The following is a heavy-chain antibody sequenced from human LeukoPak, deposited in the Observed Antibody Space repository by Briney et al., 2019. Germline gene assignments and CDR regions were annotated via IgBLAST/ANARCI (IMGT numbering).Heavy chain of an antibody. CDR1: GGSISSGNW. CDR2: IHHSGNT. V-gene: IGHV4-4*02. CDR3: AREGDYDILTGYYFIDS. Sequence: SGTLSLTCAVSGGSISSGNWWSWVRQPPGKGLEWIGEIHHSGNTNYNPSLKSRVTISVDWSKNHFSLKLSSVTAADTAVYYCAREGDYDILTGYYFIDSWGQGTLVTVSS. J-gene: IGHJ4*02. D-gene: IGHD3-9*01.